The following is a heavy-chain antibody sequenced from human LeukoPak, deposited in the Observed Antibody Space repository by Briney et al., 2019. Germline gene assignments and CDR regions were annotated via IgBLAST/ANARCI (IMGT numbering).Heavy chain of an antibody. CDR2: INPRGGST. D-gene: IGHD1-1*01. Sequence: VASVKVSCKASGYTFTSYYMHWVRQAPGQGLEWMGIINPRGGSTSYAQKFQGRVTITADKSTSTAYMELSSLRSEDTAVYYCARTVQLERPEKRDYYYYMDVWGKGTTVTVSS. CDR3: ARTVQLERPEKRDYYYYMDV. V-gene: IGHV1-46*01. J-gene: IGHJ6*03. CDR1: GYTFTSYY.